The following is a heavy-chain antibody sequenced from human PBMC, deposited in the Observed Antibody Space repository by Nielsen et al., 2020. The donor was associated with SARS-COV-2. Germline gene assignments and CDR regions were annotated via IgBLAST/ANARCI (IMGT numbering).Heavy chain of an antibody. D-gene: IGHD6-19*01. V-gene: IGHV3-21*01. CDR2: ITMSGAYM. Sequence: GESLKISCAASGFRFTSYTMNWVRQAPGKGLEWVASITMSGAYMYYADSVKGRFTISRDSANNSLFLQMHSLRAEDTAVYFCARDIELSGTNAFDLWGQGTMVTVSA. J-gene: IGHJ3*01. CDR3: ARDIELSGTNAFDL. CDR1: GFRFTSYT.